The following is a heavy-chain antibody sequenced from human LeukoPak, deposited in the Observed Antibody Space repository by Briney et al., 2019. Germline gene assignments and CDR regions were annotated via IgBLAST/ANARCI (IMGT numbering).Heavy chain of an antibody. CDR2: ISYTVTT. CDR3: ARVGDWNDLVY. V-gene: IGHV4-59*01. CDR1: GGSISTYY. J-gene: IGHJ4*02. D-gene: IGHD1-1*01. Sequence: SETLSLTCTVSGGSISTYYWSWIRQPPGKGLEWIGYISYTVTTNYNPSLKSRVTISVDTSKNQFSLKLSSVTAADTAVYYCARVGDWNDLVYWGQGTLVAVSS.